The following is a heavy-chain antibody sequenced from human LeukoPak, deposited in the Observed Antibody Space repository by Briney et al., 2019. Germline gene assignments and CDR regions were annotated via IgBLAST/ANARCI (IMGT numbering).Heavy chain of an antibody. CDR3: ARQDPELAY. J-gene: IGHJ4*02. CDR2: ITSGASTI. V-gene: IGHV3-48*03. Sequence: GGSLRLPCAASGFTFSSYEMNWVRQAPGKGLEWVSYITSGASTIYYADSVKGRFTISRDNAKNSLYLQMNSLRVEDTAVYYCARQDPELAYWGQGTLVTVSS. CDR1: GFTFSSYE. D-gene: IGHD1-26*01.